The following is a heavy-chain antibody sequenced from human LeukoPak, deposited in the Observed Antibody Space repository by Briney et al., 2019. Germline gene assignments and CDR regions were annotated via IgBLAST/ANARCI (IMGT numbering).Heavy chain of an antibody. J-gene: IGHJ4*02. CDR3: ARGDDIALAGILFPIDY. D-gene: IGHD6-19*01. Sequence: ASVKVSCKASGYSFAGYYVHWVRQAPGQGPEWMGWINPNSGGTNYAQEFQGRVTMTRDTSISTAYMELSRLRSDDTAVYYCARGDDIALAGILFPIDYWGQGTLVTVSS. V-gene: IGHV1-2*02. CDR2: INPNSGGT. CDR1: GYSFAGYY.